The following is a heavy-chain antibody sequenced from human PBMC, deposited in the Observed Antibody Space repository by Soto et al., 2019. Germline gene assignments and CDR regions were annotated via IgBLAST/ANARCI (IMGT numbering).Heavy chain of an antibody. CDR3: ARLLLGFDY. D-gene: IGHD3-10*01. CDR1: GFSFSRYE. CDR2: IGSSGGTI. V-gene: IGHV3-48*03. J-gene: IGHJ4*02. Sequence: GGSLRLSCAASGFSFSRYEMNWVRQAPGKGLEWVSYIGSSGGTIYYADSVKGRFTISRDNAKNSLYLQMSSLRAEDTAIYYCARLLLGFDYWGQGTLVTVSS.